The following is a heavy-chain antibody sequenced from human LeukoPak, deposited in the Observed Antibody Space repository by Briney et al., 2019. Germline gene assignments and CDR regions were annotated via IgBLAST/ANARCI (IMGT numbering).Heavy chain of an antibody. CDR2: ISWNSGSI. V-gene: IGHV3-9*01. Sequence: GGSLRLSCAASGFTFDDYAMHWVRHAPGKGLEWVSGISWNSGSIGYADSVKGRFTISRDNAKNSLYLQMNSLRAEDTALYYCAKDTSAVAGPFDYWGQGTPVTVSS. CDR1: GFTFDDYA. J-gene: IGHJ4*02. CDR3: AKDTSAVAGPFDY. D-gene: IGHD6-19*01.